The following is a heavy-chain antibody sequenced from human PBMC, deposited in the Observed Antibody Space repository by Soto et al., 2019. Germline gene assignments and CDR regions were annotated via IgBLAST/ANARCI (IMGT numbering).Heavy chain of an antibody. J-gene: IGHJ6*02. CDR1: GYGFSSYA. V-gene: IGHV1-3*04. D-gene: IGHD2-21*02. CDR3: ARDGGDCGYRLAYYYYIGMDV. CDR2: INIGSGNT. Sequence: ASVKVSCKASGYGFSSYAMHWVRQAPGQRLEWMGWINIGSGNTEYSQNFQDRITITRDTSASTVYVELSSLRSEDTAVYYCARDGGDCGYRLAYYYYIGMDVWGQGTTVTVS.